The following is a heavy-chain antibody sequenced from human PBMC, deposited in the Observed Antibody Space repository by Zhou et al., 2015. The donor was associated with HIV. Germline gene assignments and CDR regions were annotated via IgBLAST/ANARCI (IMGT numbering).Heavy chain of an antibody. D-gene: IGHD6-6*01. J-gene: IGHJ4*02. Sequence: QVQLVQSGAEVKKPGSSVKVSCKASGGTFSSYAISWVRQAPGQGLEWMGGIIPIFGTANYAQKFQGRVTITADESTSTAYMELSSLRSEDTAVYYCAREVPPVYSSSYPQLDYWGQGTLVTVSS. CDR3: AREVPPVYSSSYPQLDY. CDR1: GGTFSSYA. V-gene: IGHV1-69*01. CDR2: IIPIFGTA.